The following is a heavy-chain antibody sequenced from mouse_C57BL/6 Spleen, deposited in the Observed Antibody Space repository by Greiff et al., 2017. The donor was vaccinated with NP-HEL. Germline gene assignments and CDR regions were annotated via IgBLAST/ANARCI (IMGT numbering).Heavy chain of an antibody. CDR2: ISSGGDYI. CDR3: TRDGFYYAMDY. CDR1: GFTFSSYA. V-gene: IGHV5-9-1*02. Sequence: EVMLVESGEGLVKPGGSLKLSCAASGFTFSSYAMSWVRQTPEKRLEWVAYISSGGDYIYYADTVKGRFTLSRDNARNTLYLQMSSLKSEDTAMYYCTRDGFYYAMDYWGQGTSVTVSS. D-gene: IGHD2-3*01. J-gene: IGHJ4*01.